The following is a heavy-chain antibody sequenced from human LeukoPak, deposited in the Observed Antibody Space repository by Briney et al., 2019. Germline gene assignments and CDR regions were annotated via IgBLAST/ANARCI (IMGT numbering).Heavy chain of an antibody. D-gene: IGHD2-2*01. CDR2: LSSSGSSI. V-gene: IGHV3-11*01. CDR1: GFTFSDYY. J-gene: IGHJ5*02. Sequence: GGSLRLSCAASGFTFSDYYMSWIRQAPGKGLEWVSYLSSSGSSIYYADSVKGRFTISRDKAKNSLYLQMNSLRAEDTAVYYCARDVISSTSSFDPWGQGTLVTVSS. CDR3: ARDVISSTSSFDP.